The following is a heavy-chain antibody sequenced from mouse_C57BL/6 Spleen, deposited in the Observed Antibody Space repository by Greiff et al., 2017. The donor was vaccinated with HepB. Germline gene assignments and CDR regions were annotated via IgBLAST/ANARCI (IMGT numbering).Heavy chain of an antibody. CDR1: GFTFSSYG. Sequence: EVQLVESGGDLVKPGGSLKLSCAASGFTFSSYGMSWVRQTPDKRLEWVATISSGGSYTYYPDSVKGRFTISRDNAKNTLYLQMSGLKSEDTAMYYCARPPYYYGSSWGYAMDYWGQGTSVTVSS. J-gene: IGHJ4*01. D-gene: IGHD1-1*01. CDR2: ISSGGSYT. V-gene: IGHV5-6*01. CDR3: ARPPYYYGSSWGYAMDY.